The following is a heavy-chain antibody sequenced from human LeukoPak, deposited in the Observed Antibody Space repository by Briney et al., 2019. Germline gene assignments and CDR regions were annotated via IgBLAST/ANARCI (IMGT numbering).Heavy chain of an antibody. CDR1: GFTFSSYW. Sequence: PGGSLRLSCAASGFTFSSYWMSWVCQAPGKGLEWVANIKQDGSEKYYVDSVKGRFTISRDNAKNSLYLQMNSLRAEDTAVYYCARCGWLRFLDYWGQGTLVTVSS. CDR2: IKQDGSEK. V-gene: IGHV3-7*01. J-gene: IGHJ4*02. CDR3: ARCGWLRFLDY. D-gene: IGHD5-12*01.